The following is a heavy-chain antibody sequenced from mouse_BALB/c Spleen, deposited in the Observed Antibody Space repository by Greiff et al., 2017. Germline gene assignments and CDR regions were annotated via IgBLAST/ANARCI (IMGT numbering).Heavy chain of an antibody. V-gene: IGHV1-54*01. CDR2: INPGSGGT. CDR1: GYAFTNYL. CDR3: ARRAYYYGSSYCAMDY. J-gene: IGHJ4*01. D-gene: IGHD1-1*01. Sequence: VQLQQSGAELVRPGTSVKVSCKASGYAFTNYLIEWVKQRPGQGLEWIGVINPGSGGTNYNEKFKGKATLTADKSSSTAYMQLSSLTSDDSAVYFCARRAYYYGSSYCAMDYWGQGTSVTVSS.